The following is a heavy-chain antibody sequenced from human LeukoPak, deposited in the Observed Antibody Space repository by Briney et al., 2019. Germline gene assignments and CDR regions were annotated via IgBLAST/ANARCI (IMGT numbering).Heavy chain of an antibody. J-gene: IGHJ3*01. V-gene: IGHV4-34*01. CDR1: GGSFSGYY. D-gene: IGHD6-25*01. CDR2: INHSGST. Sequence: SETLSLTCAVYGGSFSGYYWSWIRQPPGKGLEWIGEINHSGSTNYNPSLKSRVTISVDTSKNQFSLKLSSVTAADTAVYYCARGRGYWFWGQGTMVTVSS. CDR3: ARGRGYWF.